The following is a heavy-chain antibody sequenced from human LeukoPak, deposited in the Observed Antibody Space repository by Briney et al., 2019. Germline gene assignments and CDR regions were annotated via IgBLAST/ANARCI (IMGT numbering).Heavy chain of an antibody. Sequence: ASVKVSCKASRYTFTSYDINWVRQATGQGLEWMGWMNPNSGNTGYAQKFQGRVTMTRNTSISTAYMELSSLRSEDTAVYYCAYPGYYYYGMDVWGQGTTVTVSS. J-gene: IGHJ6*02. D-gene: IGHD3-10*01. CDR1: RYTFTSYD. CDR2: MNPNSGNT. V-gene: IGHV1-8*01. CDR3: AYPGYYYYGMDV.